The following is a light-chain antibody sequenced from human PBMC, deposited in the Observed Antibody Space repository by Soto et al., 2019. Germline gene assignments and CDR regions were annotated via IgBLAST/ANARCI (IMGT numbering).Light chain of an antibody. J-gene: IGKJ5*01. Sequence: LTPAPGTLSLSPGATASLSCRASQTIGRNYLAWYQQKPGQAPRLLIYGASSRATGIPDRFSGSGSGTDFTLTISRLEPEDFAVYYCQQYSNWPPITFGQGTRLEIK. CDR1: QTIGRNY. CDR2: GAS. V-gene: IGKV3-20*01. CDR3: QQYSNWPPIT.